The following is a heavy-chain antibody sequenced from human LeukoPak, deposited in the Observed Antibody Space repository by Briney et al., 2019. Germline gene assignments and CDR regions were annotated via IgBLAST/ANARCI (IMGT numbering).Heavy chain of an antibody. CDR2: IIPIFGTA. D-gene: IGHD2-2*01. CDR3: ARVYSLGYCSSTSCYALDY. Sequence: SVKVSCKASGGTFSSYAISWVRQAPGQGLEWMGGIIPIFGTANYAQKFQGRVTITADESTSTAYMELSSLRSEDTAVYYCARVYSLGYCSSTSCYALDYWGQGTLVTASS. CDR1: GGTFSSYA. J-gene: IGHJ4*02. V-gene: IGHV1-69*13.